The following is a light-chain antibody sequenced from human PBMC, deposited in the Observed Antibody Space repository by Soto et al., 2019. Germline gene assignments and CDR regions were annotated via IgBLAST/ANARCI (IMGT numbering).Light chain of an antibody. CDR3: QQYGSSPSIT. CDR1: QSVSSSY. J-gene: IGKJ5*01. CDR2: GAS. V-gene: IGKV3-20*01. Sequence: EIVLTQSPGPLSLSPGERATLSCKSSQSVSSSYLAWYQQKPGQAPRLLIYGASSRATGIPDRFSGSGSGADFILTISRLEPEDFSVYYCQQYGSSPSITLGQGTRLEIK.